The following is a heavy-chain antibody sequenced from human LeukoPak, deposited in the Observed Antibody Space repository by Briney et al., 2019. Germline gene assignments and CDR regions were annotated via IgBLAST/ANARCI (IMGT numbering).Heavy chain of an antibody. J-gene: IGHJ4*02. V-gene: IGHV3-15*01. D-gene: IGHD2-15*01. CDR3: TTRSPARYCSDGACYSSADY. CDR2: IRSKADGGTP. CDR1: GFTFRSYW. Sequence: RPGGSLRLSCVASGFTFRSYWMSWVRQAPGKGLEWVGHIRSKADGGTPDYIAPVKGRFTISRDDSKDTLYLQMNSLNTEDTAMYYCTTRSPARYCSDGACYSSADYWGQGTLVTVSS.